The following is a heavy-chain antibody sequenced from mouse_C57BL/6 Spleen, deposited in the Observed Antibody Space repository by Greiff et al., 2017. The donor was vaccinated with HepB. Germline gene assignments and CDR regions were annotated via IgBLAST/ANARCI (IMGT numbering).Heavy chain of an antibody. Sequence: EVKVVESEGGLVQPGSSMKLSCTASGFTFSDYYMAWVRQVPEKGLEWVANINYDGSSTYYLDSLKSRFIISRDNAKNILYLQMSSLKSEDTATYYCARDRGGTTFDYWGQGTTLTVSS. CDR3: ARDRGGTTFDY. V-gene: IGHV5-16*01. CDR1: GFTFSDYY. J-gene: IGHJ2*01. CDR2: INYDGSST. D-gene: IGHD2-12*01.